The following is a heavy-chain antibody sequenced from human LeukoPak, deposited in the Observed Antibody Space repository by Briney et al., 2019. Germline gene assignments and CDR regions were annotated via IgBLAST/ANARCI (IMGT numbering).Heavy chain of an antibody. Sequence: NSGGSLRLSCAASGFTFSSYSMNWVRQAPGKGLEWASSIRSSNTYIYYADSVKGRFTISRDNAKKSLYLQMNSLRAEDTAIYYCASNYYDSGSYLYYFENWGQGTLVTVSP. V-gene: IGHV3-21*01. CDR3: ASNYYDSGSYLYYFEN. J-gene: IGHJ4*02. D-gene: IGHD3-10*01. CDR1: GFTFSSYS. CDR2: IRSSNTYI.